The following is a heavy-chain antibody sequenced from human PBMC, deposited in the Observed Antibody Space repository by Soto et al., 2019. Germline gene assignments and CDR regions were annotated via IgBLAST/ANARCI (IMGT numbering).Heavy chain of an antibody. CDR2: IWYDGSKK. D-gene: IGHD3-3*01. J-gene: IGHJ6*02. CDR3: ARDASYYSLWSGYYPSRNGMDV. V-gene: IGHV3-33*01. CDR1: GFTFSSFG. Sequence: PGHSLNISCAASGFTFSSFGMHWVRQSPGKGLEWVSLIWYDGSKKSYGDSVKVLFTISRDNSRNTVYLQMNSLRADDTAVYYCARDASYYSLWSGYYPSRNGMDVWGQGTTVSVSS.